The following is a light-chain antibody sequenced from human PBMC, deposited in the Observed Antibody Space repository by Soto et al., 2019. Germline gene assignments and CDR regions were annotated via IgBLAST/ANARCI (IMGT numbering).Light chain of an antibody. J-gene: IGKJ5*01. CDR2: GAS. V-gene: IGKV3D-15*01. Sequence: EIVMTHSPATLSVSPWERATLSCRASQSVSSSLAWYQQKPGQAPRLLIYGASTRATGIPARFSGSGSGTEFTLTISSLQSEDFAVYHCQQYNNWPAITFGQGTRLEIK. CDR3: QQYNNWPAIT. CDR1: QSVSSS.